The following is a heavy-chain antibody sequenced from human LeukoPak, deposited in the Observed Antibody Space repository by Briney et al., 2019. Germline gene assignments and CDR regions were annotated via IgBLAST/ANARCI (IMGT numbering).Heavy chain of an antibody. CDR3: ARVRWRGHYMDV. Sequence: GASVKVSCKASGYTFTSYYMHWVRQAPGQGLEWMGIINPSGGSTSYAQKFQGRVTMTTDTSTSTAYMELRSLRSDDTAVYYCARVRWRGHYMDVWGKGTTVTISS. D-gene: IGHD2-15*01. V-gene: IGHV1-46*01. CDR1: GYTFTSYY. CDR2: INPSGGST. J-gene: IGHJ6*03.